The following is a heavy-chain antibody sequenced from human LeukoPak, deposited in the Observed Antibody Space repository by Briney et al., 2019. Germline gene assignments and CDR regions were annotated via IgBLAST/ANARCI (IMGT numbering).Heavy chain of an antibody. D-gene: IGHD3-22*01. V-gene: IGHV4-59*01. CDR3: ARDKDYFDSGGAFDI. J-gene: IGHJ3*02. CDR2: IYYGGST. CDR1: GGSISSYY. Sequence: PSETLSLTCTVSGGSISSYYWSWIRQPPGKGLERIGYIYYGGSTNYNPSLKSRVTMSVDTSKNQFSLKLSSVTAADTAVYYCARDKDYFDSGGAFDIWGQGTMVTVSS.